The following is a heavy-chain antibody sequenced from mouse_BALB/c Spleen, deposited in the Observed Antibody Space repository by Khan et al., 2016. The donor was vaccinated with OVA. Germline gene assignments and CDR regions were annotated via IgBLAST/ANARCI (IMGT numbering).Heavy chain of an antibody. CDR1: GFSLTTHG. J-gene: IGHJ4*01. Sequence: QVQLKESGPGLVAPSQSLSITCTVSGFSLTTHGVHWVRQPPGKGLEWLGVIWAGGSTNYNSALMSRLSTSKDNSKSQVFLKMNSLQTDNTAVYYYARLLHGNLYAMDYWGQGTSVTVSS. V-gene: IGHV2-9*02. D-gene: IGHD2-1*01. CDR2: IWAGGST. CDR3: ARLLHGNLYAMDY.